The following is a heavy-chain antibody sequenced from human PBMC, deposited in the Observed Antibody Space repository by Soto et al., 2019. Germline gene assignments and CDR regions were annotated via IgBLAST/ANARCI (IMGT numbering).Heavy chain of an antibody. CDR3: AKDPPDIEDIVVVVAANYYYYGMDV. CDR2: ISGSGGST. J-gene: IGHJ6*02. Sequence: SLRLSCAASGFTFSSYAMSWVRQAPGKGLEWVSAISGSGGSTYYADSVKGRFTISRDNSKNTLYLQMNSLRAEDTAVYYCAKDPPDIEDIVVVVAANYYYYGMDVWGQGTTVTVSS. V-gene: IGHV3-23*01. CDR1: GFTFSSYA. D-gene: IGHD2-15*01.